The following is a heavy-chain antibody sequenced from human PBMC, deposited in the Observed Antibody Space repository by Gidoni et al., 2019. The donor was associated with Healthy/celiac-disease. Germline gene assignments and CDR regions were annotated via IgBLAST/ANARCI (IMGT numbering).Heavy chain of an antibody. D-gene: IGHD5-18*01. Sequence: QVTLRESGPALVKPTQTLTLTCTFSGFSPITSGMCVSWIRQPPGKALEWLARIDWDDDKYYSTSLKTRLNISKDTSKNQVVLTMTNMDPVDTATYYCARILVDTAMVTRWAFDYWGQGTLVTVSS. V-gene: IGHV2-70*15. CDR2: IDWDDDK. J-gene: IGHJ4*02. CDR1: GFSPITSGMC. CDR3: ARILVDTAMVTRWAFDY.